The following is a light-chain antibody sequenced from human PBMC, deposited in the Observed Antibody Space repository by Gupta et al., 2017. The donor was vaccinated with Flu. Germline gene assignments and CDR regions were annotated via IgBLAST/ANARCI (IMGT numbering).Light chain of an antibody. CDR1: SNNVGGSNR. J-gene: IGLJ1*01. CDR2: DVT. V-gene: IGLV2-11*01. CDR3: SSHAGRVTWV. Sequence: QSAPTLPRSVSGSPGQSVTTSCPRTSNNVGGSNRVSWYQQRPGKAPNLILYDVTGRPSGVPDRFSGSKSGNAASLTISGLQADDEADYYCSSHAGRVTWVFGTGTTVTVL.